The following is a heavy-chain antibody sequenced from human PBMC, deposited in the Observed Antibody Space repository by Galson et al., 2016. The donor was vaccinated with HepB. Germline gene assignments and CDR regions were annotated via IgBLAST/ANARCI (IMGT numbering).Heavy chain of an antibody. CDR2: ISSSASRI. J-gene: IGHJ5*02. Sequence: SLRLSCAASGFNFRSFDMSWVRQAPGRGLEWVSSISSSASRIYYADSVKGQFTVSRDNAKNSLYLQMNSLRAEDTAVYYCARALHSSSSFWFDPWGQGTLVTVSS. CDR3: ARALHSSSSFWFDP. D-gene: IGHD6-6*01. V-gene: IGHV3-48*03. CDR1: GFNFRSFD.